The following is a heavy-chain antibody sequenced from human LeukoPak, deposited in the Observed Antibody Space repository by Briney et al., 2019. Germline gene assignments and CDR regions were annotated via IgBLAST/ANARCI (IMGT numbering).Heavy chain of an antibody. CDR3: ARILTTFDS. J-gene: IGHJ4*02. CDR2: FYYIGGT. V-gene: IGHV4-39*01. D-gene: IGHD4-11*01. CDR1: RGSISSSSYY. Sequence: SETPSLTCTVSRGSISSSSYYWGLIRQPPGKRLEWIGSFYYIGGTYYNPSLEGRVSISADSSKNQFSLKLTSVTAADTALYYCARILTTFDSWGQGTLVTVSS.